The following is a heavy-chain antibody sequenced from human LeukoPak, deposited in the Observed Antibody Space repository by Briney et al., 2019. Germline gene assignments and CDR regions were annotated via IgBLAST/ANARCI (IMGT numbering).Heavy chain of an antibody. J-gene: IGHJ4*02. D-gene: IGHD3-22*01. CDR1: GFTFSSYW. CDR2: ISGSGGST. CDR3: AKDRYYYDSSGYEHDY. Sequence: GGSLRLSCAASGFTFSSYWMSWVRQAPGKGLEWVSAISGSGGSTYYADSVKGRFTISRDNSKNTLYLQMSSLRAEDTAVYYCAKDRYYYDSSGYEHDYWGQGTLVTVSS. V-gene: IGHV3-23*01.